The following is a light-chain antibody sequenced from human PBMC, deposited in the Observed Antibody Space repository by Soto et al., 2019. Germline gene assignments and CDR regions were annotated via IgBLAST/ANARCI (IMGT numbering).Light chain of an antibody. J-gene: IGKJ4*01. CDR2: DAS. V-gene: IGKV3-11*01. Sequence: EIVLTQSPATLSLSPGERATLSCRASQGISSHLVWYQQKPGQAPRLLIYDASNRATGIPARFSGSGSGTDFTLTISSLEPEDFAVYYCQQRSNWPLTFSGGTKVEIK. CDR3: QQRSNWPLT. CDR1: QGISSH.